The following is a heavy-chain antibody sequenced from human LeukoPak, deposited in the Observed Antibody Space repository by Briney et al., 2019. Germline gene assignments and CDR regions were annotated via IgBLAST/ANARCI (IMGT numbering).Heavy chain of an antibody. Sequence: ASVKVSCKASGYTFTSYAMHWVRQAPGQRLEWMGWINAGNGNTKYSQEFQGRVTITRDTSTSTAYMELRSLRSDDTAVYYCARDLRRGSSSWYVSGGDYWGQGTLVTVSS. V-gene: IGHV1-3*01. CDR1: GYTFTSYA. J-gene: IGHJ4*02. CDR3: ARDLRRGSSSWYVSGGDY. CDR2: INAGNGNT. D-gene: IGHD6-13*01.